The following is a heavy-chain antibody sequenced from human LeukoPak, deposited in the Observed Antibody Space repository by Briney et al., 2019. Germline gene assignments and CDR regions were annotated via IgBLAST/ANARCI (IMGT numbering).Heavy chain of an antibody. CDR2: IYYSGST. V-gene: IGHV4-39*07. D-gene: IGHD2-21*02. J-gene: IGHJ4*02. Sequence: PSETLSLTCTVSGGSISSSSYYWGWIRQPPGKGLEWIGSIYYSGSTYYNPSLKSRVTISVDTSKNQFSLKLSSVTAADTAVYYCARGLAYCGGDCHDYWGQGTLVTVSS. CDR1: GGSISSSSYY. CDR3: ARGLAYCGGDCHDY.